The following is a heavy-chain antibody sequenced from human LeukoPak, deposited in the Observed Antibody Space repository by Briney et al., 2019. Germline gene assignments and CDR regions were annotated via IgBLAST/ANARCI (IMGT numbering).Heavy chain of an antibody. J-gene: IGHJ4*02. D-gene: IGHD1-26*01. Sequence: PGGSLRLSCAASAFSLSAYNMNWVRQAPGKGLEWVAVIWYDGSYKYYADSVKGRFTISRDNSKNTLYLQMNSLRAEDTAVYYCARDRSRWVVGATTPDYWGQGTLVTVSS. V-gene: IGHV3-33*08. CDR2: IWYDGSYK. CDR3: ARDRSRWVVGATTPDY. CDR1: AFSLSAYN.